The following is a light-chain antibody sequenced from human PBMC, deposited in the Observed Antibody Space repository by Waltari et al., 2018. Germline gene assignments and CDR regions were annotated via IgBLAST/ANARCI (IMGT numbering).Light chain of an antibody. CDR1: ILAKHS. J-gene: IGLJ3*02. CDR2: EDS. CDR3: FSAAGNNWV. Sequence: SYALTQPSSVSVSPGQPATILCSGDILAKHSARWYQQKPGQAPLLLIYEDSERPSEIPGRFSGSSSGTTVTLTITGSHVVDEADYYCFSAAGNNWVFGGGTKLTVL. V-gene: IGLV3-27*01.